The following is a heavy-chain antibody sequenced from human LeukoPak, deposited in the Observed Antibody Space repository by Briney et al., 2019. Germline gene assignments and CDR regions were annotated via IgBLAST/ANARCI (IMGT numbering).Heavy chain of an antibody. V-gene: IGHV3-7*01. J-gene: IGHJ4*02. Sequence: PGGSLRLSCAASGFTFSIYWMSWVRQAPGKGLEWVANINQDGSEKYYVDSVKGRFTISRDNAKNSLSLQMNSLRAEDTAVYYCARWGRPCYDSSGYDYWGQGNLVTVSS. CDR2: INQDGSEK. CDR1: GFTFSIYW. D-gene: IGHD3-22*01. CDR3: ARWGRPCYDSSGYDY.